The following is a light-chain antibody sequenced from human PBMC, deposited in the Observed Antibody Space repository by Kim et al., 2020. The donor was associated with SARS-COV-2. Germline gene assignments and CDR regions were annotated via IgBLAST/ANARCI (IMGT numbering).Light chain of an antibody. CDR2: AAS. CDR3: QQSYSAPYT. CDR1: QSISGY. V-gene: IGKV1-39*01. J-gene: IGKJ2*01. Sequence: IQMTQSPSSLSASVGDRVTITCRASQSISGYLNWYQQKPGKAPNLLIYAASNLHDGVPSRFSGSGYGTDFTLIIRSLQPEDLATYYCQQSYSAPYTFGQGTKVEI.